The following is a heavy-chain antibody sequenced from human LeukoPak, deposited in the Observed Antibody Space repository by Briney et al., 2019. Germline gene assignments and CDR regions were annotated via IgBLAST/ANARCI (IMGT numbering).Heavy chain of an antibody. Sequence: GGSLRLSCAASGFTFSSYGMHWVRQAPGKGLEWVAFIRYDGSNKYYADSVKGRFTISRDNSKNTLYLQMNSLRAEDTAVYYCARALLVYYDSSGYFDYWGQGTLVTVSS. V-gene: IGHV3-30*02. J-gene: IGHJ4*02. CDR2: IRYDGSNK. CDR1: GFTFSSYG. CDR3: ARALLVYYDSSGYFDY. D-gene: IGHD3-22*01.